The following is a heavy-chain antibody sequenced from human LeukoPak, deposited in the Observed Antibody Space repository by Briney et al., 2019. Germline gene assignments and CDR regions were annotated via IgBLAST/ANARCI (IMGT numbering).Heavy chain of an antibody. D-gene: IGHD2-2*01. CDR2: INHSGST. V-gene: IGHV4-34*01. J-gene: IGHJ6*03. CDR3: ARLVEYYYYYYMDV. Sequence: SETLSLTCAVYGGSFSGYYWSWIRQPPGKGLEWIGEINHSGSTNYNPSLKSRVTISVDTSKNQFSLKLSSVTAADTAVYYCARLVEYYYYYYMDVWGKGTTVTVSS. CDR1: GGSFSGYY.